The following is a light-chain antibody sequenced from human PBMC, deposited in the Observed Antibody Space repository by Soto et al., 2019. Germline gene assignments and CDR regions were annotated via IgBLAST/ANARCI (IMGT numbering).Light chain of an antibody. J-gene: IGKJ2*01. CDR3: QQCRNWPRGFT. Sequence: EVVMTQSPATLSVSPGDTATLSCRASQGVSSSLAWYQQKPGQPPRLLIYGASTRATGVPARFSGSGSGTEFTLTISRLQSEDFATYYCQQCRNWPRGFTFGQGTTLEIK. CDR2: GAS. CDR1: QGVSSS. V-gene: IGKV3-15*01.